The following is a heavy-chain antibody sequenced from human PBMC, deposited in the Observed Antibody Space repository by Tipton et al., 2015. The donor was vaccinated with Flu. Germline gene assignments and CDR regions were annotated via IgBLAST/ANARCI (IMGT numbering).Heavy chain of an antibody. CDR1: GYTFTSNY. Sequence: QVQLVQSGAEVKKPGASVKVSCKTSGYTFTSNYVHWVRQAPGQGLEWMGIINPNGGSTIYPQKFQGRVSMTSHTSTSTVYMELSSLRNEDTAFYYCAVDGGNGYETFDIWGQGTMVTVSS. J-gene: IGHJ3*02. D-gene: IGHD4-23*01. CDR3: AVDGGNGYETFDI. CDR2: INPNGGST. V-gene: IGHV1-46*01.